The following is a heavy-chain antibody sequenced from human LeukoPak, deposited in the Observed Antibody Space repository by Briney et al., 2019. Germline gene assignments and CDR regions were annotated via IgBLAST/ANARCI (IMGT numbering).Heavy chain of an antibody. CDR3: ATRYCSGGSCYFPNYYYYYMDV. J-gene: IGHJ6*03. V-gene: IGHV1-69*05. Sequence: ASVKVSCKASGGTFSSYAISWVRQAPGQGLEWMGGIIPIFGTANYAQKFQGRVTITTDESTSTAYMELSSLRSEDTGVYYCATRYCSGGSCYFPNYYYYYMDVWGKGITVTVSS. CDR1: GGTFSSYA. CDR2: IIPIFGTA. D-gene: IGHD2-15*01.